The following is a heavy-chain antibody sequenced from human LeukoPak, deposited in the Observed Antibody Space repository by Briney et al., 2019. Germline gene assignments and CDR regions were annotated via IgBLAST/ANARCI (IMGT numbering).Heavy chain of an antibody. CDR2: IKQDGSEK. CDR3: RLSYSSGWYLQDFDY. V-gene: IGHV3-7*01. D-gene: IGHD6-19*01. CDR1: GLSFSSYW. J-gene: IGHJ4*02. Sequence: GGSLRLSCAASGLSFSSYWMSWVRQAPGKGLEWVANIKQDGSEKYYVDSVKGRFTISRDNAKNSLYLQMNSLRAEDTAVYYCRLSYSSGWYLQDFDYWGQGNPGHRLL.